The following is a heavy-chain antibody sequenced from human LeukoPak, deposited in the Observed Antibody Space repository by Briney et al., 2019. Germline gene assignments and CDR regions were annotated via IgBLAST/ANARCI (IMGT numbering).Heavy chain of an antibody. CDR2: INHSGST. V-gene: IGHV4-34*01. CDR3: ATTRGYSSSSNNWFDP. D-gene: IGHD6-6*01. J-gene: IGHJ5*02. CDR1: GGSFSGYY. Sequence: PSETLSLTCAVYGGSFSGYYWSWIRQPPGKGLEWIGEINHSGSTNYNPSLKSRVTISVDTSKNQFSLKLSSVTAADTAVYYGATTRGYSSSSNNWFDPWGQGTLVTVSS.